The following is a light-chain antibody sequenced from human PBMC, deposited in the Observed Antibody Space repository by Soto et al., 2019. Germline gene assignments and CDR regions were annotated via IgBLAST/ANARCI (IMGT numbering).Light chain of an antibody. J-gene: IGLJ1*01. V-gene: IGLV2-14*01. CDR1: SSDVGYYNY. CDR3: SSYTSSSTPF. CDR2: DVS. Sequence: QSVLTQPASVSGSPGQSITISCTGSSSDVGYYNYVSWYQQHPGEAPKLMIYDVSNRPSGVSNRFSGSKSGNTASLTISWLQAEDEADYYCSSYTSSSTPFFGPGTKLTVL.